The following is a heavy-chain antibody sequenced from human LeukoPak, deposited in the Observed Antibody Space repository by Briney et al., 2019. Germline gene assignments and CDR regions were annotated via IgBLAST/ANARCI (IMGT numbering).Heavy chain of an antibody. Sequence: GASVKVSCKASGYTFTSYYMHWLRQAPGQGLEWMGWINPNSGGTNYAQKFQGRVTMTRDTSISTAYMELSRLRSDDTAVYYCARSGPRDGYNRAIGYWGQGTLVTVSS. V-gene: IGHV1-2*02. J-gene: IGHJ4*02. CDR3: ARSGPRDGYNRAIGY. CDR2: INPNSGGT. CDR1: GYTFTSYY. D-gene: IGHD5-24*01.